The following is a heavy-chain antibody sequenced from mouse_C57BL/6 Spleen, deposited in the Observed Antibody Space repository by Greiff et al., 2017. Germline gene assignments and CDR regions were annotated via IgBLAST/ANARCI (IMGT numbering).Heavy chain of an antibody. CDR3: ARSSDSNPYAMDY. CDR1: GYTFTSYW. J-gene: IGHJ4*01. V-gene: IGHV1-69*01. CDR2: IDPSDSYT. Sequence: VQLQQPGAELVMPGASVKLSCKASGYTFTSYWMHWVQQRPGQGLEWIGEIDPSDSYTNYNQKFKGKSTLTVDKSSSTAYMQLSSLTSEDSAVYYCARSSDSNPYAMDYWGQGTSVTVSS. D-gene: IGHD2-5*01.